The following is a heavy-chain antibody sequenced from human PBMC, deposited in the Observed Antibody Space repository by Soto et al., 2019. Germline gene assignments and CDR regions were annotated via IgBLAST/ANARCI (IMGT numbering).Heavy chain of an antibody. CDR2: INHSGST. D-gene: IGHD3-10*01. J-gene: IGHJ5*02. V-gene: IGHV4-34*01. CDR1: GGSFSGYY. Sequence: SETLSLTCAVYGGSFSGYYWSWIRQPPGKGLEWIGEINHSGSTNYNPSLKSRVTISVDTSKNQFSLKLSSVTAADTAVYYCARGRVYYGSGRDNWFDPWGQGTLVTVSS. CDR3: ARGRVYYGSGRDNWFDP.